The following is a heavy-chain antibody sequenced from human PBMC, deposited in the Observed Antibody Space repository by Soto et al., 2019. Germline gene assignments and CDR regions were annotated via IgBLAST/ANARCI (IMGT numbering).Heavy chain of an antibody. CDR3: ARQSALYGMDV. V-gene: IGHV4-39*01. CDR2: LHFTGTN. Sequence: QLQLQESGPGLVRPSETLSLTCTVSGGSISTRSDYWGWVRQPPGRGLEWIRNLHFTGTNYSNPSLRSRVNISVDTSKNQFSLELSSVTAADTAVYYCARQSALYGMDVWGRGPTVIVSS. CDR1: GGSISTRSDY. J-gene: IGHJ6*02. D-gene: IGHD6-25*01.